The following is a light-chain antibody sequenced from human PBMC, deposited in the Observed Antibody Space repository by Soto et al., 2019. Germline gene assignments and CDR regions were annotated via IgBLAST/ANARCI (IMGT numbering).Light chain of an antibody. V-gene: IGKV1-5*01. CDR1: QSISSW. CDR2: DAS. J-gene: IGKJ1*01. CDR3: QQYNSWTWT. Sequence: DIQMTQSPSTLSASVGDRVTITCRASQSISSWLAWYQQKPGKAPKLLIYDASSLESGVPSRFSGSGSGTEFTLTISSLQPDDFATSYCQQYNSWTWTFGQGTKVEIK.